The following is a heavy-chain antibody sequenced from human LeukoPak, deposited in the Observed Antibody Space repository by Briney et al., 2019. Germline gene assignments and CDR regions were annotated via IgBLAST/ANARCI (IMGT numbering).Heavy chain of an antibody. V-gene: IGHV3-20*01. Sequence: GGSLRLSCAASGFTFDDYGMSWGRQAPGKGLEWVSGINWNGGSTGYADSVKGRFTISRDNAKNSLYLQMNSLRAEDTALYHCARAAYSSSPGRPIYYYYGMDVWGQGTTVTVSS. CDR1: GFTFDDYG. CDR2: INWNGGST. J-gene: IGHJ6*02. CDR3: ARAAYSSSPGRPIYYYYGMDV. D-gene: IGHD6-6*01.